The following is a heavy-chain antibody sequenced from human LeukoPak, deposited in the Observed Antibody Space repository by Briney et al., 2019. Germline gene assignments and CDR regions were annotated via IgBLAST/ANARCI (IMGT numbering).Heavy chain of an antibody. CDR2: ISSSSSTI. J-gene: IGHJ5*02. CDR1: GITFSSYS. Sequence: PGGSLRLSCAASGITFSSYSMNWVRQAPGKGLDWVSYISSSSSTIYYADSVKGRFTISRDNAKNSLYLQMNSLRAEDTAVYYCARLVATVTPNWFDPWGQGTLVTVSS. V-gene: IGHV3-48*01. CDR3: ARLVATVTPNWFDP. D-gene: IGHD4-11*01.